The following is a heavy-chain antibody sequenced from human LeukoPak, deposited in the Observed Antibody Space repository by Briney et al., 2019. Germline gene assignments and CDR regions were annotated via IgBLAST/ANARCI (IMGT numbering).Heavy chain of an antibody. V-gene: IGHV3-23*01. Sequence: GGSLRLSCAASGFIFSSYAMSWVRQAPGKGLEWVSAISGSGGSTYYADSVKGRFTISRHNSKNTLYLQMNSLRAEDTAVYYCAKDPFSYCSSTSCPAIRDYWGQGTLVTVSS. CDR2: ISGSGGST. CDR1: GFIFSSYA. CDR3: AKDPFSYCSSTSCPAIRDY. J-gene: IGHJ4*02. D-gene: IGHD2-2*01.